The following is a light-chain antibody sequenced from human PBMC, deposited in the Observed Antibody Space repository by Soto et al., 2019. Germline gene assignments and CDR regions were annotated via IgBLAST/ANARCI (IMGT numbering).Light chain of an antibody. CDR2: TAS. CDR1: QNIRTY. Sequence: DIQLTQSPSSLSASVGDRVTITCRASQNIRTYLNWYQQRPGKPPKLLIHTASTLQSGVPSRFSGSGSGTDFTLTISSLQPEDFATYYCQQTYSTLNSFGQGNKLEIK. CDR3: QQTYSTLNS. V-gene: IGKV1-39*01. J-gene: IGKJ2*03.